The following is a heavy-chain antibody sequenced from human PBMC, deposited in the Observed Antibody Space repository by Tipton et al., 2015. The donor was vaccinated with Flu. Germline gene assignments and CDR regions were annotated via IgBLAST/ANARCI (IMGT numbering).Heavy chain of an antibody. CDR1: GGSISSYH. D-gene: IGHD3-10*02. V-gene: IGHV4-39*01. J-gene: IGHJ4*02. Sequence: TLSLTCTVSGGSISSYHWGWLRQPPGKRLELIGSIYPSGTTYYNPSLKSRVTISVDTSKSQFSLMLKSVTAADTAVYFCARLSYYDVDLKNFYFDYWGQGALVTVSS. CDR3: ARLSYYDVDLKNFYFDY. CDR2: IYPSGTT.